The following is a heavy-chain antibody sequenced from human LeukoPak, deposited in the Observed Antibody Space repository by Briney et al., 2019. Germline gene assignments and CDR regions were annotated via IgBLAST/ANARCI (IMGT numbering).Heavy chain of an antibody. Sequence: SETLSLTCTVSGGSISSYYWSWIRQPPGKGLEWIGYIYYSGSTNYNPSLKSRVTISVDTSKNQFSLKLSSVTAADTAVYYCARSVPAATSAGLAFDIWGQGTMVTVSS. J-gene: IGHJ3*02. V-gene: IGHV4-59*01. D-gene: IGHD2-2*01. CDR3: ARSVPAATSAGLAFDI. CDR1: GGSISSYY. CDR2: IYYSGST.